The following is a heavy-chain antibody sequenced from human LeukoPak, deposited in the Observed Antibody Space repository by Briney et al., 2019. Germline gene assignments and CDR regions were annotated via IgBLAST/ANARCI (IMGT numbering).Heavy chain of an antibody. CDR1: GFTFSSYA. V-gene: IGHV3-23*01. D-gene: IGHD3-22*01. Sequence: GGSLRLSCAASGFTFSSYAMSWVRQAPGKGLERVSAISGSGGSTYYADSVKGRFTISRDNSKNTLYLQMNSLRAEDTAVYYCARRGITMIVVVHGDDYWGQGTLVTVSS. J-gene: IGHJ4*02. CDR2: ISGSGGST. CDR3: ARRGITMIVVVHGDDY.